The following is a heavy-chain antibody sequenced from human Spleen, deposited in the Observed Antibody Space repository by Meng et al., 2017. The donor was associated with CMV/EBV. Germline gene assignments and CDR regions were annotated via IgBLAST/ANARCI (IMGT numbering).Heavy chain of an antibody. CDR3: ATPSYYDFWSGYYTYYYGMDV. CDR1: GYTFTSYD. CDR2: MNPNSGNT. D-gene: IGHD3-3*01. Sequence: ASVKVSCKASGYTFTSYDINWVRQATGQGLEWMGWMNPNSGNTGYAQKVQGRVTMTRNTSISTAYMELSSLRSEDTAVYYCATPSYYDFWSGYYTYYYGMDVWGQGTTVTVSS. J-gene: IGHJ6*02. V-gene: IGHV1-8*01.